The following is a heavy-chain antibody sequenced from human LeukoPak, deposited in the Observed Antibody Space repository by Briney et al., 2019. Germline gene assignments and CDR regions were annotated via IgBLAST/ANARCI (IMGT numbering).Heavy chain of an antibody. CDR3: ARGLGAAAALVDV. CDR2: LYSGGHT. CDR1: Y. Sequence: YXSWVRRAPGKELEWAAVLYSGGHTLYADSVKGRFTISRDSSKNTLFLQMSSLRVDDTAVYYCARGLGAAAALVDVWGQGTAVTVSS. V-gene: IGHV3-66*01. D-gene: IGHD6-13*01. J-gene: IGHJ6*02.